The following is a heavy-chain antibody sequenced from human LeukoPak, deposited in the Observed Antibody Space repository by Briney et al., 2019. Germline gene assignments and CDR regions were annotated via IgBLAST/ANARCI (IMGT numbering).Heavy chain of an antibody. V-gene: IGHV3-30*04. CDR1: GFTFSSYA. D-gene: IGHD3-22*01. CDR3: AKDLGGSGYP. CDR2: ISYDGSNK. Sequence: GRSLRLSCAASGFTFSSYAMHWVRQAPGKGLEWVAVISYDGSNKYYADSVKGRFTISRDNSKNTLYLQMNSLRAEDTALYYCAKDLGGSGYPWGQGTLVTVSS. J-gene: IGHJ5*02.